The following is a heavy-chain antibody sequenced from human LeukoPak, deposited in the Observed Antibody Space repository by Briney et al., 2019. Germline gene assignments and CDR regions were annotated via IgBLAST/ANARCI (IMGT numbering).Heavy chain of an antibody. J-gene: IGHJ4*02. CDR3: ARDTLLDY. Sequence: GGSLRLSCAASGFTFSSYWMSWVRQAPGKGLEWVANIKEDGREKNSVDSVKGRFTISRDNAKNSLYLQLNSLRAEDTAVYYCARDTLLDYWGQGTLVTVSS. V-gene: IGHV3-7*01. CDR1: GFTFSSYW. CDR2: IKEDGREK.